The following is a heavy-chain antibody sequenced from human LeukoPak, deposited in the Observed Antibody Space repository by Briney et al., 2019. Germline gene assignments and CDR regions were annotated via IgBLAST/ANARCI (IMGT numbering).Heavy chain of an antibody. CDR1: GGSISSSGYY. CDR2: IYHSGST. J-gene: IGHJ4*02. Sequence: SETLSLTCTVSGGSISSSGYYWGWIRQPPGKGLEWIGSIYHSGSTYYNPSLKSRVTISVDTSKNQFSLKLSSVTAADTAVYYCATREARGWYYFDYWGQGTLVTVSS. CDR3: ATREARGWYYFDY. D-gene: IGHD2-15*01. V-gene: IGHV4-39*07.